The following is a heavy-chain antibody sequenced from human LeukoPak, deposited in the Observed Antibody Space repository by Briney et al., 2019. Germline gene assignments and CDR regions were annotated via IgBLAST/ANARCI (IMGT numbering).Heavy chain of an antibody. V-gene: IGHV3-30*02. Sequence: GGSLRLSCAASGFTFSSYGMHWVRQAPGKGLEWVAFIRYDGSNKYYADSVKGRFTISRDNSKNTLYLQMNSLRAEDTAVYYCAKVRASTSDIHYFDYWGQGTLVTVSS. CDR1: GFTFSSYG. D-gene: IGHD2-2*01. J-gene: IGHJ4*02. CDR3: AKVRASTSDIHYFDY. CDR2: IRYDGSNK.